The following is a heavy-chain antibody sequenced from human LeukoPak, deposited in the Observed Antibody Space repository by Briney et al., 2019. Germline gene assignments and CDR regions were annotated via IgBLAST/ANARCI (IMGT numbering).Heavy chain of an antibody. CDR1: GGTFSNYA. CDR2: ISAYNGNT. CDR3: AREATDYDILTGYYSGAFDI. J-gene: IGHJ3*02. D-gene: IGHD3-9*01. Sequence: ASVKVSCKASGGTFSNYAISWVRQAPGQGLEWMGWISAYNGNTNYAQKLQGRVTMTTDTSTSTAYMELRSLRSDDTAVYYCAREATDYDILTGYYSGAFDIWGQGTMVTVSS. V-gene: IGHV1-18*01.